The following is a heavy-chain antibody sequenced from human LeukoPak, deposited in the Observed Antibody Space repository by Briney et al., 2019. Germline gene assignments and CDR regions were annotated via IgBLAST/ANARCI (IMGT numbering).Heavy chain of an antibody. J-gene: IGHJ6*02. CDR3: AKRGDYYSYYYVMEV. CDR2: ISASGDSA. Sequence: GGSLRLSCAASGFTFSIYSMTWVRQAPGKGLEWVSVISASGDSAYYADSVKGRFTISRDNSKNMVFLQMNSLRAGDTAVYYCAKRGDYYSYYYVMEVWGQGTTVIVSS. V-gene: IGHV3-23*01. CDR1: GFTFSIYS. D-gene: IGHD2-21*02.